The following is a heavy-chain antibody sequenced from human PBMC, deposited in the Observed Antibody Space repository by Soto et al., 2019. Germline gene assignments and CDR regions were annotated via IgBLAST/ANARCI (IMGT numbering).Heavy chain of an antibody. CDR2: INPSGGST. J-gene: IGHJ6*03. D-gene: IGHD5-12*01. Sequence: ASVKVSCKASGYTFTSYYMHWVRQAPGQGLEWMGIINPSGGSTSYAQKFQGRVTMTRDTSTSTVYMELSSLRSEDTAVYYCARDLGNFVATTYYYYYYMDVWGKGTTVTVSS. CDR3: ARDLGNFVATTYYYYYYMDV. CDR1: GYTFTSYY. V-gene: IGHV1-46*01.